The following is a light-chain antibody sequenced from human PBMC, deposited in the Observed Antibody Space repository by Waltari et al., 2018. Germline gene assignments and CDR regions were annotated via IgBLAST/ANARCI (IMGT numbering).Light chain of an antibody. CDR3: QSYDNMVSGWV. V-gene: IGLV1-40*01. CDR2: GNS. Sequence: QSVLTPPPSVSGAPGQRVTISCTGSSSNTGAGYDVHWYQQLPGTAPKLLMYGNSYRPSGVPERFSGSKSGTSASLAITGLQAEDEADYYCQSYDNMVSGWVFGGGTRLTVL. J-gene: IGLJ3*02. CDR1: SSNTGAGYD.